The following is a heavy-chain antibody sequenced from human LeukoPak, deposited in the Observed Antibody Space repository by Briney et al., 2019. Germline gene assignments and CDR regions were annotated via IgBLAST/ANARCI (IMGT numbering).Heavy chain of an antibody. V-gene: IGHV4-38-2*02. D-gene: IGHD1-26*01. CDR3: ASQRGGWSYFGRPDY. Sequence: PSETLSLTCTVSGYSISSGYHWGWIRQPPGKGLEWIGSIYHSGSTYYNPSLKSRVTISVDTSKNQFSLKLRSVTAADTAVYYCASQRGGWSYFGRPDYWGQGTLVTVSS. J-gene: IGHJ4*02. CDR2: IYHSGST. CDR1: GYSISSGYH.